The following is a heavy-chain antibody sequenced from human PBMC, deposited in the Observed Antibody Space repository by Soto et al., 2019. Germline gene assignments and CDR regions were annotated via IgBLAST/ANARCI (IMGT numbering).Heavy chain of an antibody. D-gene: IGHD2-2*01. V-gene: IGHV1-2*02. CDR3: TKGLESHLLSWFDP. CDR2: INPKSGDT. CDR1: GDTFTGHY. Sequence: QVQLVQSGAEVKKPGASVTVSCKASGDTFTGHYVYWVRQAPGQGLEWMGWINPKSGDTHYAQKSQGRVTMTRDTSISTAYMAMSGLRSDDTAIYYCTKGLESHLLSWFDPWGQGTQVTVSS. J-gene: IGHJ5*02.